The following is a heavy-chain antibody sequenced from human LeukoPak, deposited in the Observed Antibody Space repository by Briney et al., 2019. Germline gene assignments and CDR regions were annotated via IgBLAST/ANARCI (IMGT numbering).Heavy chain of an antibody. CDR3: ARRSGNQELGHTFDI. CDR2: IYPGDSDT. Sequence: GESLKISCKGSGYSFTNYWIGWVRQMPGKGLEWMGIIYPGDSDTRYSPSFQGQVTISADKSISTAYLQWSSLKASDTAMYFCARRSGNQELGHTFDIWGQGTMVTVSS. D-gene: IGHD4-23*01. J-gene: IGHJ3*02. V-gene: IGHV5-51*01. CDR1: GYSFTNYW.